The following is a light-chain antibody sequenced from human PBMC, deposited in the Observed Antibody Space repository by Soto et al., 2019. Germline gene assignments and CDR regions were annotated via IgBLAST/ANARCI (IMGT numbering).Light chain of an antibody. CDR1: QTVGSSF. Sequence: ENVLTQSPATLSLSAGERATLSCRASQTVGSSFLAWYQQKRGQAPRLLIYGASNRATGIPDRFSGSGSGADFTLTINRLEPEDFAVYYCQQFETFGGGTKVDI. CDR2: GAS. CDR3: QQFET. V-gene: IGKV3-20*01. J-gene: IGKJ4*01.